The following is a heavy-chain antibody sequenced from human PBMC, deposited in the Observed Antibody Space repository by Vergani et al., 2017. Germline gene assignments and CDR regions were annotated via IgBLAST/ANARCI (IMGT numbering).Heavy chain of an antibody. V-gene: IGHV3-23*01. CDR3: ARDPTTRIQGDDGAFDL. D-gene: IGHD3-16*01. CDR2: ISGPGLST. J-gene: IGHJ3*01. CDR1: GFTFSNSA. Sequence: EVHLLESGGGLVQSGGSLRLSCAASGFTFSNSAVSWVRQAPGRGLAWVSSISGPGLSTYYADSVRGRFTISRDNAKKSLYLEMNNLRAEDTAVYYCARDPTTRIQGDDGAFDLWGQGTLVTVSS.